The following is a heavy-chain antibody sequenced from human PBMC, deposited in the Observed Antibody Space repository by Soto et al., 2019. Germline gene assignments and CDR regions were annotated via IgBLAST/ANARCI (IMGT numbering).Heavy chain of an antibody. CDR2: MYYSVRT. D-gene: IGHD3-16*02. CDR3: ARDRGYLDYCWGTYRSRGYFEI. V-gene: IGHV4-59*01. CDR1: GASISSFY. Sequence: QVLLQESGPGLVKPSETLSLTCNISGDSITVSGASISSFYWSWIRQSPERGIEWIGHMYYSVRTTYNPALKSSVSIALDMAKNHLSLQGTSVTAADTAVYYCARDRGYLDYCWGTYRSRGYFEIWGQGTLVTVSS. J-gene: IGHJ4*02.